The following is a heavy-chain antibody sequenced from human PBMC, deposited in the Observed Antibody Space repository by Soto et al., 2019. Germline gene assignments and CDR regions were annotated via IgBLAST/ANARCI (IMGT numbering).Heavy chain of an antibody. J-gene: IGHJ4*02. D-gene: IGHD2-15*01. Sequence: QVQLVQSGAEVKKPGSSVKVSCKASGGTFSSYTISWVRQAPGQGLEWMERIIPILGIANYAQKFQGRVTINADKSTSTDYMELSRLRSEDTAVYYCASDRVVVAAAQREYCFDYWGQGTLVTVSS. CDR1: GGTFSSYT. CDR2: IIPILGIA. CDR3: ASDRVVVAAAQREYCFDY. V-gene: IGHV1-69*02.